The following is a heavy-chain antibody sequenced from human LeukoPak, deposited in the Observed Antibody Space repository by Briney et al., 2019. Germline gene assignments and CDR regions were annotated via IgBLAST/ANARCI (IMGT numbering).Heavy chain of an antibody. CDR3: ARVGSGWALDY. Sequence: GGSLRLSCAASGFTFSSYEMNWVRQAPGKGLEWVSYISSSGSTIYYADSVKGRFTISRDNAKNSLYLQMNSLRAEDTAVYYCARVGSGWALDYWGQGTLVTVSS. D-gene: IGHD6-19*01. J-gene: IGHJ4*02. V-gene: IGHV3-48*03. CDR1: GFTFSSYE. CDR2: ISSSGSTI.